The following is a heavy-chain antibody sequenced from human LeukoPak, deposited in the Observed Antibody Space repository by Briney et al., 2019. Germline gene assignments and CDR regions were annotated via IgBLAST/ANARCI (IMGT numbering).Heavy chain of an antibody. V-gene: IGHV4-34*01. J-gene: IGHJ4*02. D-gene: IGHD1-1*01. CDR2: INHSGST. Sequence: SETLSLTCAVYGGSFSGYYWSWIRQPPGKGLEWIGEINHSGSTNYNPSLKSRVTISVDTSKNQFSLKLSSVTAADTAVYYCARGRATGTTRGDFDYWGQGTLVTVSS. CDR3: ARGRATGTTRGDFDY. CDR1: GGSFSGYY.